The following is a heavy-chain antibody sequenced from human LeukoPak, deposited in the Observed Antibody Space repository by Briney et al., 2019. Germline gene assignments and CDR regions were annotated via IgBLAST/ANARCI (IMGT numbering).Heavy chain of an antibody. J-gene: IGHJ3*02. Sequence: GGSLRLSCAASGFTFDDYGMSWVRQAPGKGLEWVSGINWNGGSTGYADSVKGRFTIPRDNAKNSLYLQMNSLRAEDTALYYCASSGLLVRDFDTWGQGTMVTVSS. CDR2: INWNGGST. V-gene: IGHV3-20*04. D-gene: IGHD2-8*02. CDR3: ASSGLLVRDFDT. CDR1: GFTFDDYG.